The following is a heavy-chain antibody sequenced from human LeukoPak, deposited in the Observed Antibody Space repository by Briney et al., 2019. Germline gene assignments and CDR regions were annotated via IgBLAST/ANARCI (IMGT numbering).Heavy chain of an antibody. Sequence: PSETLSLTCTVSGYSISSGYYWGWIRQPPGRGLEWIGNIYHSGSTNYSPSLKSRVTISVDTSKNQFSLNLSSVTAADTAVYYCAKSNGYGLIDIWGQGTMVTVSS. J-gene: IGHJ3*02. CDR2: IYHSGST. CDR1: GYSISSGYY. V-gene: IGHV4-38-2*02. D-gene: IGHD3-22*01. CDR3: AKSNGYGLIDI.